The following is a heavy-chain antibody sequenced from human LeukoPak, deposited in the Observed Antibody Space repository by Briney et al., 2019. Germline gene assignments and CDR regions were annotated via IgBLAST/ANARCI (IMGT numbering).Heavy chain of an antibody. CDR3: AKDGEMGAIPEYYFDY. D-gene: IGHD1-26*01. J-gene: IGHJ4*02. Sequence: GGSLRLSCAASGFTFSSYAMHWVRQAPGKGLEWVAVISYDGSDKYYADSVKGRFTISRDNSKNTLYLQMNSLRAEDTAVYYCAKDGEMGAIPEYYFDYWGQGTLVTVSS. CDR1: GFTFSSYA. V-gene: IGHV3-30*18. CDR2: ISYDGSDK.